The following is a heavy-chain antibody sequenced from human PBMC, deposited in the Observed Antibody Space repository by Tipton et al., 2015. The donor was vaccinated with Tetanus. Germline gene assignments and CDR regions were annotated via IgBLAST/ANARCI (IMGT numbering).Heavy chain of an antibody. D-gene: IGHD2-2*01. Sequence: PGLVKPSETLSLTCTVSGGSVRSGDYSWNWIRQSPDKGLEWLGDGIYDGTSYYNPSLNRRVKISLDTSMNQVSLTLTSVTAADTALYYCARGVPYSTTMGSDWFDPWGQGTLVTVSS. V-gene: IGHV4-39*02. CDR2: GIYDGTS. J-gene: IGHJ5*02. CDR1: GGSVRSGDYS. CDR3: ARGVPYSTTMGSDWFDP.